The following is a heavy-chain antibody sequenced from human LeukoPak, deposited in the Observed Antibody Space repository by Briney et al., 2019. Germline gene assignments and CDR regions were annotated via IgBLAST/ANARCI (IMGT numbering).Heavy chain of an antibody. D-gene: IGHD3-10*01. CDR2: IKSKTDGGTT. J-gene: IGHJ4*02. V-gene: IGHV3-15*01. CDR1: GFTFSSYA. CDR3: ILWFGELLDY. Sequence: PGGSLRLSCAASGFTFSSYAMSCVRQAPGKGLEWVGRIKSKTDGGTTDYAAPVKGRFTISRDDSKNTLYLQMNSLKTEDTAVYYCILWFGELLDYWGQGTLVTVSS.